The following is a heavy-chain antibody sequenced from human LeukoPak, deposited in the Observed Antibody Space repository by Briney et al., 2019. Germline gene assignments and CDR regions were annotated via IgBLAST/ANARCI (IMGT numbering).Heavy chain of an antibody. V-gene: IGHV4-4*07. CDR3: ARWGGGVKRVVEAAAALTAGYYYGMDV. Sequence: SETLSLTCTVSGGSISSYYWSWIRQPAGKGLEWIGRIYTSGSTNYNPSLKSRVTMSVDTSKNQFSLKLSSVTAADTPVYLCARWGGGVKRVVEAAAALTAGYYYGMDVWGQGTTVTVSS. J-gene: IGHJ6*02. D-gene: IGHD3-16*01. CDR2: IYTSGST. CDR1: GGSISSYY.